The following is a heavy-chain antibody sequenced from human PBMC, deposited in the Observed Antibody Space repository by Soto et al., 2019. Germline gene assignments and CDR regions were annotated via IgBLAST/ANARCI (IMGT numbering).Heavy chain of an antibody. CDR3: ARDRKDGYDFWSGLPLIHYMDA. V-gene: IGHV1-18*01. Sequence: GASVKVSCKASGYTFTSYGISWVRQAPGQGLEWMGRISPYIGNANYAQKLQGRVTITTDKSTSTAYMELSSLRSEDTAVYYCARDRKDGYDFWSGLPLIHYMDAWGKGTTVTVSS. D-gene: IGHD3-3*01. CDR1: GYTFTSYG. J-gene: IGHJ6*03. CDR2: ISPYIGNA.